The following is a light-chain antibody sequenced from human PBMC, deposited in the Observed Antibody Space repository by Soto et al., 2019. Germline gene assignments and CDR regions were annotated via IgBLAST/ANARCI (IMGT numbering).Light chain of an antibody. J-gene: IGKJ1*01. CDR3: MQALQTQLT. CDR1: QSLLHSNGYNY. CDR2: LGS. Sequence: DIVMTQSPLSLPVTPGEPASISCRSSQSLLHSNGYNYLDWYLQRPGQSPQLLIYLGSNRASGVPDRFSGSASGTDFTLKISRVEAEDVGVYYCMQALQTQLTFGQGTKVEIK. V-gene: IGKV2-28*01.